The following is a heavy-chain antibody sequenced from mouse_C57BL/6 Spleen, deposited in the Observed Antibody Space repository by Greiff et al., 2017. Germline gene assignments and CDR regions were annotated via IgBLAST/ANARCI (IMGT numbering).Heavy chain of an antibody. Sequence: EVHLVESGPGLVKPSQSLSLTCSVTGYSITSGYYWNWIRQFPGNKLEWMGYISYDGSNNYNPSLKNRISITRDTSKNQFFLKLNSVTTEDTATYYCASWSYYFDYWGQGTTLTVSS. V-gene: IGHV3-6*01. CDR1: GYSITSGYY. J-gene: IGHJ2*01. CDR3: ASWSYYFDY. CDR2: ISYDGSN.